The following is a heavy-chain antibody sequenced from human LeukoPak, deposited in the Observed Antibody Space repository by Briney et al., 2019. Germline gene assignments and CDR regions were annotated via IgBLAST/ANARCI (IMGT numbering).Heavy chain of an antibody. Sequence: GASVKVSCKASGYTFTSYYMHWVRQAPGQGLEWMGIINPSGGSTSYAQKFQGRVTMTRDMSTSTVYMELSSLRSEDTAVYYCAKLAASGWKWFDPWGQGTLVTVSS. D-gene: IGHD6-13*01. V-gene: IGHV1-46*01. CDR3: AKLAASGWKWFDP. J-gene: IGHJ5*02. CDR1: GYTFTSYY. CDR2: INPSGGST.